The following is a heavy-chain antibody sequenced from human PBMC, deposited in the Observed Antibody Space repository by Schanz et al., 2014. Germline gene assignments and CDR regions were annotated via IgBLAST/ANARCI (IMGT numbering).Heavy chain of an antibody. V-gene: IGHV3-23*04. CDR1: GFTFSDYS. CDR2: ILGLASTT. D-gene: IGHD1-1*01. Sequence: EVQLVESGGGWVQPGGSLRLSCAASGFTFSDYSMNWVRQAPGKGLEWVSAILGLASTTYYADSVKGRFTISRDNSKILLYLQMNNLRAEDTAVYYWTRDVRLDRRGNWFDPWGQGTLVTVSS. J-gene: IGHJ5*02. CDR3: TRDVRLDRRGNWFDP.